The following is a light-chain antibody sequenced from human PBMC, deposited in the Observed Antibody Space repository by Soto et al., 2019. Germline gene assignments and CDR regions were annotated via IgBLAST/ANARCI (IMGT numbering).Light chain of an antibody. CDR1: QSVGSRY. V-gene: IGKV3-20*01. Sequence: EIVLTQSPGTLSLSPGERATLSCRASQSVGSRYLAWYQQKPGQAPRVLIFGASSRATGIPDRFSGSASGTDFTLTISRLEPEDFAVYYCQHYGTSSWTFGQGTRVDIK. J-gene: IGKJ1*01. CDR2: GAS. CDR3: QHYGTSSWT.